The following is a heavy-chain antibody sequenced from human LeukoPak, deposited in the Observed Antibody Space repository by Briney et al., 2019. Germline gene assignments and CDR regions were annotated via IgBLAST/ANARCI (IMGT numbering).Heavy chain of an antibody. J-gene: IGHJ4*02. CDR2: ISATINYI. D-gene: IGHD5-18*01. V-gene: IGHV3-21*01. CDR3: ARDRSGYTFDD. CDR1: GFTFGSDS. Sequence: RRSLRPSCAVSGFTFGSDSTNWVRHAPGEGLEWVSSISATINYIYYADSVTGRFTISRDRPKNSLYLQMNSLRAEDTAMYFCARDRSGYTFDDWGQGTLVTVSS.